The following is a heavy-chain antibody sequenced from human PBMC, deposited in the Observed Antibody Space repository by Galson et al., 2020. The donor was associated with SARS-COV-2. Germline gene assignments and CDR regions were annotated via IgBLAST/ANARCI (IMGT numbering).Heavy chain of an antibody. CDR3: ARDPAPLYGDNYYYGMDV. J-gene: IGHJ6*02. CDR1: EAPMRSYY. D-gene: IGHD4-17*01. Sequence: ETSETLSLTCSASEAPMRSYYWSWIRQPPGKGLEWIGYISYSGSTSYNPSLRSRVTISVDLSKNQLSLKVTSVTAADTAVYYCARDPAPLYGDNYYYGMDVWGRGTTVTVSS. V-gene: IGHV4-59*01. CDR2: ISYSGST.